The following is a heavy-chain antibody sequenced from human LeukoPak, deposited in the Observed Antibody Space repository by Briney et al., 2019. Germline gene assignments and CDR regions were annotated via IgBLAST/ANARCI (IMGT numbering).Heavy chain of an antibody. Sequence: ASVKVSCKASGYTFTTYAIHWVRQAPGQRPEWMGWISAYNGNTNYAQKFQGRVTMTTDTSTSTGYMELRSLRSDDTAVYYCARGRTVVTTGAWFDPWGQGTLVTVSS. D-gene: IGHD4-23*01. CDR2: ISAYNGNT. J-gene: IGHJ5*02. CDR1: GYTFTTYA. CDR3: ARGRTVVTTGAWFDP. V-gene: IGHV1-18*01.